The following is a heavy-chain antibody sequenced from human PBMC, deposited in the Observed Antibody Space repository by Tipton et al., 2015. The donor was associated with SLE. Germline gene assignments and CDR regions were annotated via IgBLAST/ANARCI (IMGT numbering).Heavy chain of an antibody. CDR1: GFTFSSYA. CDR3: EGQLPPPDAFDI. J-gene: IGHJ3*02. Sequence: SLRLSCAASGFTFSSYAMSWVRQAPGKGLEWVAVISYDGSNKYYADSVKGRFTISRDNSKNTLYLQMNSLRAEDTAVYYCEGQLPPPDAFDIWGQGTMVTVSS. D-gene: IGHD2-2*01. V-gene: IGHV3-30*04. CDR2: ISYDGSNK.